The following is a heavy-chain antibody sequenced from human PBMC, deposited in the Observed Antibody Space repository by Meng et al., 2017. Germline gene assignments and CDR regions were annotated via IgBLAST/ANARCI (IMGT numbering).Heavy chain of an antibody. CDR3: ARDPNSSGWYVRGRYFQH. J-gene: IGHJ1*01. CDR2: ISNSGRSI. V-gene: IGHV3-48*03. CDR1: GFDFETYE. Sequence: GESLKISCAASGFDFETYEMNWFRQAPGKGLEWVSYISNSGRSIYYADSVKGRFTVSRDNAKNSLYLQMNSLRAEDTAVYYCARDPNSSGWYVRGRYFQHWGQGTLVTVSS. D-gene: IGHD6-19*01.